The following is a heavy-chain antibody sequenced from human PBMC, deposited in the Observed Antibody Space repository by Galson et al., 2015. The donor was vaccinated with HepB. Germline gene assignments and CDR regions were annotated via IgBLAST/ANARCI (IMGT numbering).Heavy chain of an antibody. CDR1: GGTFSSYA. CDR3: ARRSSGGDYSDY. D-gene: IGHD5-12*01. CDR2: IIPIFGTA. V-gene: IGHV1-69*01. J-gene: IGHJ4*02. Sequence: CKASGGTFSSYAISWVRQAPGQGLEWMGGIIPIFGTANYAQKFQGRVTITADESTSTAYMELSSLRSEDTAVYYCARRSSGGDYSDYWGQGTLVTVSS.